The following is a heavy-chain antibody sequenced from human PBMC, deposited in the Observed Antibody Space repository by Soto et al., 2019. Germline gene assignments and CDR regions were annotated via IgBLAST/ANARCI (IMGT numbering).Heavy chain of an antibody. D-gene: IGHD6-19*01. V-gene: IGHV3-48*02. CDR2: ISSSSTT. CDR1: GSTFRTWG. Sequence: GGSLRLSCAASGSTFRTWGMNWVLQAPGKGLEWVSYISSSSTTYYADSVRGRFAISRDNAKNSLYLQMSSLRDEDTAVYYCARVHSSGWFKVDYWGQGTLVTVS. J-gene: IGHJ4*02. CDR3: ARVHSSGWFKVDY.